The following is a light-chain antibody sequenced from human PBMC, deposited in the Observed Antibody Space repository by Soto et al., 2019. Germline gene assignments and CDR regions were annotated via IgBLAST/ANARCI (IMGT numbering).Light chain of an antibody. Sequence: DIHMTQSTSTLSAFVGDRITITCPAIQSTSSWLAWYQQKPGKAPKLLIYNASNLESGVPSRFSGRGSGTEFTLTISSLQSEDFAVYYCQQYNNWPPEITFGQGTRLEI. CDR1: QSTSSW. V-gene: IGKV1-5*01. CDR2: NAS. CDR3: QQYNNWPPEIT. J-gene: IGKJ5*01.